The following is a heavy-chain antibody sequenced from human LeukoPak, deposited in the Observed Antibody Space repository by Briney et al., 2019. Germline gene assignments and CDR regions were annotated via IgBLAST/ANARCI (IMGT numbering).Heavy chain of an antibody. Sequence: GGSLRLSCAASGFTFSSYGMHWVRQAPGKGLEWVAVISYDGSNKYYADSVKGRFTISRDNSKNTLHLQMNSLRAEDTAVYYCAKEWDYGDYESGPFDYWGQGTLVTVSS. CDR2: ISYDGSNK. J-gene: IGHJ4*02. D-gene: IGHD4-17*01. CDR3: AKEWDYGDYESGPFDY. CDR1: GFTFSSYG. V-gene: IGHV3-30*18.